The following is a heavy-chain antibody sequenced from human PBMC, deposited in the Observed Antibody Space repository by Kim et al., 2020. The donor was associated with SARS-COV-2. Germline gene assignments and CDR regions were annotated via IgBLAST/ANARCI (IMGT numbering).Heavy chain of an antibody. J-gene: IGHJ3*02. D-gene: IGHD3-22*01. CDR3: AREAGAGMIVIVNSFDI. CDR1: GFTFSTYN. V-gene: IGHV3-21*01. Sequence: GGSLRLSCVASGFTFSTYNMNWVRQAPGKGLEWVSSISPSNSYIHYADSVKGRFTISRDNAKNSLYLQMNSLRAEDTAVYYCAREAGAGMIVIVNSFDIWGQGTIVTVSS. CDR2: ISPSNSYI.